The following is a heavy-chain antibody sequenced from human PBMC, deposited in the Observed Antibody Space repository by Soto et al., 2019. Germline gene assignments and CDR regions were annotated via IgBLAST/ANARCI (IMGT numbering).Heavy chain of an antibody. CDR1: GFSVSSNY. V-gene: IGHV3-53*01. D-gene: IGHD1-26*01. J-gene: IGHJ5*02. CDR3: ATHHHPRGTVGATSPLDP. Sequence: DVHLVESGGGLVQPGGSLRLSCAISGFSVSSNYLSWVRQAPGKGLELVSVHYSGGSTYYADSVQRRFTISRDKSNNTLYLQMRRLRAEDTAVYFCATHHHPRGTVGATSPLDPWGQGTQVTVSS. CDR2: HYSGGST.